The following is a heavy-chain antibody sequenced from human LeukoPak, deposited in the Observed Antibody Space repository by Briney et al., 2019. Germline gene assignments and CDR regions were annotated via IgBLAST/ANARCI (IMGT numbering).Heavy chain of an antibody. CDR2: NYYSGST. Sequence: SETLSLTCTVSGGSISSYYWSWIRQPPGKGLEWIGYNYYSGSTNYNPSLKSRVTISVDTSKNQFSLKLSSVTAADTAVYYCARLIGYCSSTSCYRYFDYWGQGTLVTVSS. D-gene: IGHD2-2*02. V-gene: IGHV4-59*01. J-gene: IGHJ4*02. CDR3: ARLIGYCSSTSCYRYFDY. CDR1: GGSISSYY.